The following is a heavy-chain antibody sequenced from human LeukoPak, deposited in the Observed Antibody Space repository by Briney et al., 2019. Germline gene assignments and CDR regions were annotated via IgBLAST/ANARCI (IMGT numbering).Heavy chain of an antibody. CDR1: GYTLTELS. CDR2: FDPEDGET. CDR3: ATGMTRSYYYYYYMDV. J-gene: IGHJ6*03. Sequence: GASVKVSCKVSGYTLTELSMHWVRQAPGKGLEWMGGFDPEDGETIYAQKFQGRVTMTEDTSTDTAYMELSSLRSEDTAVYYCATGMTRSYYYYYYMDVWGKGTTVTVSS. V-gene: IGHV1-24*01.